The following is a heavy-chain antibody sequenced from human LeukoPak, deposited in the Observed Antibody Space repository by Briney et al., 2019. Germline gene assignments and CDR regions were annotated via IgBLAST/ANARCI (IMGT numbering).Heavy chain of an antibody. J-gene: IGHJ4*02. V-gene: IGHV4-30-4*08. Sequence: SQTLSLTCTVSGGSISSGDYYWSWIRPPPGKGLEWIGYIYYSGSTYYNPSLKSRVTISVDTSKNQFSLKLSSVTAADTVVYYCAREGHSMVRGVIDDYWGQGTLVTVSS. CDR2: IYYSGST. CDR3: AREGHSMVRGVIDDY. CDR1: GGSISSGDYY. D-gene: IGHD3-10*01.